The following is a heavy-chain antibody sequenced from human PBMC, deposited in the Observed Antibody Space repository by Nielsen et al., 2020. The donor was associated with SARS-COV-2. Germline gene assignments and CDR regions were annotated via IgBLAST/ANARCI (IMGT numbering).Heavy chain of an antibody. CDR1: GGSFGGYY. V-gene: IGHV4-34*01. CDR2: VNYRGGT. D-gene: IGHD7-27*01. CDR3: ARQTGECSVAVICYYYYMDV. J-gene: IGHJ6*03. Sequence: SETLSLTCTVYGGSFGGYYWSWIRQPPGKGLEWIGEVNYRGGTNYNPSLKSRVTISMDASKNQFSLKLSSVTAADTAVYYCARQTGECSVAVICYYYYMDVWGKGTTVTVSS.